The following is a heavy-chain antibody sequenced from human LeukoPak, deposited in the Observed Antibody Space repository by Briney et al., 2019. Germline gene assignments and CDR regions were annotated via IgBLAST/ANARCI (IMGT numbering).Heavy chain of an antibody. CDR3: ATDSRSCRY. CDR2: IKQDGSEK. V-gene: IGHV3-7*03. Sequence: GGSLRLSCAASGFTVSTYYMTWVRQAPGKGLEWVANIKQDGSEKYYLDSVKGRSTLSRDNAKTSLFLQMNSLRAEDPAMYYCATDSRSCRYWGQGTLVTVSS. CDR1: GFTVSTYY. J-gene: IGHJ4*02.